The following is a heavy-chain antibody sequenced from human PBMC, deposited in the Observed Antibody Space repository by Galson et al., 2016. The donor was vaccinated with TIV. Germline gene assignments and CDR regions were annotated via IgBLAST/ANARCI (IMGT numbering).Heavy chain of an antibody. D-gene: IGHD2-21*01. CDR1: GDSISSSTYY. J-gene: IGHJ4*02. Sequence: LSLTCIISGDSISSSTYYWGWIRQPPGKGLEWIGSIYFTGSTHYTPSLKSRVTISLDTSKNQFSLKLSPVTAADTAVYYCARHSDIAADFNYWGQGTLATVSS. V-gene: IGHV4-39*01. CDR3: ARHSDIAADFNY. CDR2: IYFTGST.